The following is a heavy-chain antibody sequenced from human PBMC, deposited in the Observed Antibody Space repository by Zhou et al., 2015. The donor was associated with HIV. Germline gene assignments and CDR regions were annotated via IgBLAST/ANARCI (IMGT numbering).Heavy chain of an antibody. V-gene: IGHV1-69*06. D-gene: IGHD6-6*01. Sequence: QVQLVQSGAEVKKVGSSVKVSCRAFGGTINTYTISWVRQAPGQGLEWLGGIIPMSGTTNYARNFQGRVTFTADKATSTVYMEMRSLRSEDTAVYYCARDRGGARPDWRYFDLWGRGTLVSVSS. J-gene: IGHJ2*01. CDR2: IIPMSGTT. CDR3: ARDRGGARPDWRYFDL. CDR1: GGTINTYT.